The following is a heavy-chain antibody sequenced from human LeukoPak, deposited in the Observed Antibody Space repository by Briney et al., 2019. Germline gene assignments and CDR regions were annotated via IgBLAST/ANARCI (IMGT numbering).Heavy chain of an antibody. CDR1: GDSISNSNYF. Sequence: PSETLSLTCSVSGDSISNSNYFWDWIRQTPGKGLEWIGCVYYSGRTYYNPSLKSRVTLAVDTTKDQFSLRLNSVTATDTAVYYCVRGGNNYNLRFDMRGQGIRVTVSS. V-gene: IGHV4-39*01. J-gene: IGHJ4*02. D-gene: IGHD5-24*01. CDR3: VRGGNNYNLRFDM. CDR2: VYYSGRT.